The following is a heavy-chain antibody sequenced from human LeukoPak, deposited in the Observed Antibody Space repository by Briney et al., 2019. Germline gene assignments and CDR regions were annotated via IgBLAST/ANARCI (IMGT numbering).Heavy chain of an antibody. J-gene: IGHJ4*02. CDR2: ISPYNGNT. Sequence: GASVKVSCKASGYTFVSYGISWVRQAPGQGPEWMGWISPYNGNTNYAQKFQGRVTMTTDTSTSTAYMELSSLRSEDTAVYYCARDLGGSALIDYWGQGTLVTVSS. D-gene: IGHD2-15*01. CDR3: ARDLGGSALIDY. CDR1: GYTFVSYG. V-gene: IGHV1-18*01.